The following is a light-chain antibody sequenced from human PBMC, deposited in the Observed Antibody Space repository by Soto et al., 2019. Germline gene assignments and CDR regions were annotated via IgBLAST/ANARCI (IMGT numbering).Light chain of an antibody. Sequence: EIVLTQSPATLSLSPGERATLSCRASQSVSSYVAWYQQKPGQAPRLLIYDASNRATGIPARFSGSGSGTXXXXXXXSLEPEDFAVYYCQQRSNWQWTFGQWTKVEIK. CDR1: QSVSSY. CDR3: QQRSNWQWT. J-gene: IGKJ1*01. CDR2: DAS. V-gene: IGKV3-11*01.